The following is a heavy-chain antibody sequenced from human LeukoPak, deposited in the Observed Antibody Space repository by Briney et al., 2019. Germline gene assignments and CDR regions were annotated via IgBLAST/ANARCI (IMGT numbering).Heavy chain of an antibody. J-gene: IGHJ4*02. V-gene: IGHV4-34*01. CDR2: INHSGTT. D-gene: IGHD3-3*01. Sequence: SETLSLTCAVYGGSFSGYYWSWIRQPPGKGLEWIGEINHSGTTNYYPSLKSRVTISVDKSKNQFSLKLNSVTAADTAVYYCARSDFWSGYANYWGQGTLVTVSS. CDR1: GGSFSGYY. CDR3: ARSDFWSGYANY.